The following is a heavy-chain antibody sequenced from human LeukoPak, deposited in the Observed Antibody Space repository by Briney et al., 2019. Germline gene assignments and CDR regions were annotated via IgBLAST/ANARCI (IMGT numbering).Heavy chain of an antibody. J-gene: IGHJ6*03. D-gene: IGHD6-25*01. CDR2: IKQDGSEE. CDR1: GFTFSSYE. CDR3: ARDGTPNFSSGWVYMDV. V-gene: IGHV3-7*01. Sequence: GGSLRLSCAASGFTFSSYEMNWVRQAPGKGLEWVANIKQDGSEEYYVDSVKGRFTISRDNAKNSLFLQMNSLRVEDTAVYYCARDGTPNFSSGWVYMDVWGEGTTVTISS.